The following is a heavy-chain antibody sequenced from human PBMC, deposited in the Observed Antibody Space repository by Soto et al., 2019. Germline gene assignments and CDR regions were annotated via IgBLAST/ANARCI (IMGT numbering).Heavy chain of an antibody. Sequence: SETLSLTCTVSGASVSTGAYYWGWVRQRPGRGLEWIGYVYESGYTYYNMSLKSRLTIPLDRSNNQFSLGLTSVTAADTAVYYCVRALRHTAMVYPWLDPWGQGTLVTVSS. J-gene: IGHJ5*02. CDR2: VYESGYT. CDR1: GASVSTGAYY. D-gene: IGHD5-18*01. V-gene: IGHV4-31*03. CDR3: VRALRHTAMVYPWLDP.